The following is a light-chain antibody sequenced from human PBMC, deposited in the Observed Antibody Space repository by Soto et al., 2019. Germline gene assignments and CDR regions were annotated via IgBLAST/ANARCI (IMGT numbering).Light chain of an antibody. CDR1: QSVSSN. J-gene: IGKJ5*01. CDR3: QQYGSSQIT. V-gene: IGKV3-20*01. Sequence: TPSLSPGERDTPSRRASQSVSSNLAWYQQKPGQAPRLLIYGASSRATGIPDRFSGSGSGTDFTLTISRLEPEDFAVYYCQQYGSSQITFGQGTRLEIK. CDR2: GAS.